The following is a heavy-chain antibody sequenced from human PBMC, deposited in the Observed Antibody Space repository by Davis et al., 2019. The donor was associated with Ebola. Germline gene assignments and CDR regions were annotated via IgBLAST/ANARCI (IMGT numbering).Heavy chain of an antibody. V-gene: IGHV3-7*03. Sequence: GGSLRLSCIASGINLNNDWLTWVRQAPGRGLECVASINTDGSGKYYVESIKGRFTISRDNAKNSLYLQMSSLRAEDTAVYYCAKDRGWLQFDYWGQGALVTVSS. CDR3: AKDRGWLQFDY. J-gene: IGHJ4*02. CDR1: GINLNNDW. CDR2: INTDGSGK. D-gene: IGHD5-24*01.